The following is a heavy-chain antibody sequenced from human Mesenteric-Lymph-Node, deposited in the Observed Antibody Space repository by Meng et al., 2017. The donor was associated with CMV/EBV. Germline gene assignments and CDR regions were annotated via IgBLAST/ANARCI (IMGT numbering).Heavy chain of an antibody. V-gene: IGHV3-30*04. CDR1: GFTFSSYA. J-gene: IGHJ6*02. Sequence: GESLKISCAASGFTFSSYAMYWVRQAPGKGLEWVAVISYHGSNKYYADSVKGRFTISRDNSKNTLYLQMNSLRAEDTAVYYCARDPRYSYGYVAFYGMDVWGQGTTVTVSS. D-gene: IGHD5-18*01. CDR3: ARDPRYSYGYVAFYGMDV. CDR2: ISYHGSNK.